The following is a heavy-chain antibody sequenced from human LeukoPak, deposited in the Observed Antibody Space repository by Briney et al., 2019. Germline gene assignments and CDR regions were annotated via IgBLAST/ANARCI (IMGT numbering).Heavy chain of an antibody. CDR3: ARDRGFESYAFDI. J-gene: IGHJ3*02. CDR2: IYYSGST. V-gene: IGHV4-59*01. CDR1: GDSISSYY. Sequence: PSETLSLTCTVSGDSISSYYWSWIRQPPGKGLEWIGYIYYSGSTNYNPSLKSRVTISVDTSKNQFSLKLSSVTAADTAVYYCARDRGFESYAFDIWGQGTMVTVSS. D-gene: IGHD3-10*01.